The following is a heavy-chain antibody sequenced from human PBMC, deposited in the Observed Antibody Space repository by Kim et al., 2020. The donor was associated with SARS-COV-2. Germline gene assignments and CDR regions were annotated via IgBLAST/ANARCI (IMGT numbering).Heavy chain of an antibody. J-gene: IGHJ2*01. CDR1: GFTLRTYT. D-gene: IGHD3-10*01. V-gene: IGHV3-21*01. CDR2: ISSGGDYI. Sequence: GGSLRLSCAASGFTLRTYTMNWVRQAPLEGLEWVSSISSGGDYIYYTDSVKGRFTISRDNDENSLYLQMSSLRAEDTAVYYCARDSDFDLWGRGTLVTVSS. CDR3: ARDSDFDL.